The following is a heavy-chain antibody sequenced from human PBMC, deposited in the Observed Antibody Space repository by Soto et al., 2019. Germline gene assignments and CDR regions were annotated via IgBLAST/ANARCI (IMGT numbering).Heavy chain of an antibody. V-gene: IGHV1-18*01. Sequence: ASLKVSCKASGYTFTIYGISWVRQAPGQGLEWMGWISAYNGNTNYAQKLQGRVTMTTDTSTSTAYMELRSLRSDDTAVYYCARSPQRGTMIVVVTWFDPWGQGTLVTVSS. CDR2: ISAYNGNT. D-gene: IGHD3-22*01. J-gene: IGHJ5*02. CDR1: GYTFTIYG. CDR3: ARSPQRGTMIVVVTWFDP.